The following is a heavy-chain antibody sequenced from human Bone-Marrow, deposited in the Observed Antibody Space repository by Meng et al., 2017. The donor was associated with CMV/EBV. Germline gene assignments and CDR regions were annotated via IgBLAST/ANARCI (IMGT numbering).Heavy chain of an antibody. V-gene: IGHV3-11*01. D-gene: IGHD1-26*01. CDR2: ISSSSGTI. CDR3: TRVKILVGPSDF. J-gene: IGHJ4*02. Sequence: GGSLRLSCAASGFTFTDYYMSWIHQAPGKGLEWISYISSSSGTIYYADSVKGRFTVSRDNAKTSLYLQMNSLRAGDTAVYYCTRVKILVGPSDFWGQGTLVTVSS. CDR1: GFTFTDYY.